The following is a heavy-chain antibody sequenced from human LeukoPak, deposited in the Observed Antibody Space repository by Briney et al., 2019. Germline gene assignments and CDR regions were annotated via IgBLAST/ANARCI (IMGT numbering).Heavy chain of an antibody. CDR3: ARSSDCSSTSCYFDY. Sequence: GESLKISCKGSGYSFTSYWIGWVRQMPGKGLEWMGIIYPGDSDTRYSPSLQGQVAISADKPISTAYLQWSSLKASDTAMYYCARSSDCSSTSCYFDYWGQGTLVTVSS. D-gene: IGHD2-2*01. CDR2: IYPGDSDT. V-gene: IGHV5-51*04. CDR1: GYSFTSYW. J-gene: IGHJ4*02.